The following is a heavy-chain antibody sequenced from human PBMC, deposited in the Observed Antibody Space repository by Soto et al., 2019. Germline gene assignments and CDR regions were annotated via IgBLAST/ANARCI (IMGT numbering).Heavy chain of an antibody. CDR1: GGSITSSY. D-gene: IGHD6-19*01. V-gene: IGHV4-59*01. CDR3: ARDRYSSGWYDSIVFDY. CDR2: IYDTGISGYTPST. J-gene: IGHJ4*02. Sequence: SETLSLTCTVSGGSITSSYWSWIRRPPGKGLEWIAYIYDTGISGYTPSTSYNPSLKSRVTMSVDTSKSQFSLKLTSVTAADTAVYYCARDRYSSGWYDSIVFDYWGQGTLVTVSS.